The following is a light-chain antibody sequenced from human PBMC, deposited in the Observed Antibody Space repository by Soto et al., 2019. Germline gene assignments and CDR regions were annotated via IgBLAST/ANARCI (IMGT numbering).Light chain of an antibody. V-gene: IGKV3-20*01. CDR1: QSVKSNY. CDR3: QQYGSSPWT. CDR2: GAS. Sequence: EIVLTQSPGTLSLSPGEKATHSRRASQSVKSNYLTWYQQKPGQVPRPLIYGASSRATGIPDRFSGSGAGTDFTLTISRLESEDFAVYYCQQYGSSPWTFGQGTKVDIK. J-gene: IGKJ1*01.